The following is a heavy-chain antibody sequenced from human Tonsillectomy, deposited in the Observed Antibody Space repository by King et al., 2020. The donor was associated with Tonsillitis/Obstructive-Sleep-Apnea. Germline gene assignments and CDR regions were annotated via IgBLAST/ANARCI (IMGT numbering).Heavy chain of an antibody. J-gene: IGHJ3*02. CDR3: VRDMVLEAGGDAFDI. CDR1: GGSISSYY. CDR2: IYYSGST. D-gene: IGHD2-8*01. Sequence: QLQESGPGLVKPSETLCLTCTVSGGSISSYYWSWIRQPPGKGLEWIGYIYYSGSTNYNSSLKSRVTISVDTSKNQFSLKLSSVTAADTAVYYCVRDMVLEAGGDAFDIWGQGTMVTVSS. V-gene: IGHV4-59*01.